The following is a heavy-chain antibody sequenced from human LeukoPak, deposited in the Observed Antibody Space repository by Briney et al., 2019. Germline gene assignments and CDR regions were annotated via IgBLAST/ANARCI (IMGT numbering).Heavy chain of an antibody. D-gene: IGHD3-16*01. J-gene: IGHJ6*02. CDR1: GFTFSHYW. CDR3: ARDGGIIRFGGQDV. V-gene: IGHV3-7*01. CDR2: MNRDGSEK. Sequence: PGGSLRLSCAASGFTFSHYWMSWVRQAPGKGLEWVANMNRDGSEKNYVDSMKGRITISRDNAKNSLYLQMNSLGVEDTAVYYCARDGGIIRFGGQDVWGQGTTVTVS.